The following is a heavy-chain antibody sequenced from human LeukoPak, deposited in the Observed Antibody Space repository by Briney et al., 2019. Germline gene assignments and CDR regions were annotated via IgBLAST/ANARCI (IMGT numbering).Heavy chain of an antibody. CDR3: ARANQLGIFDY. J-gene: IGHJ4*02. V-gene: IGHV4-38-2*02. Sequence: SETLSLTCTVSGCSISSGYYWGWIRQPPGKGLEWIGSIYHSGSTYYNPSLKSRVTISVDTSKNQFSLKLSSVTAADTAVYYCARANQLGIFDYWGQGTLVTVSS. CDR1: GCSISSGYY. D-gene: IGHD1-14*01. CDR2: IYHSGST.